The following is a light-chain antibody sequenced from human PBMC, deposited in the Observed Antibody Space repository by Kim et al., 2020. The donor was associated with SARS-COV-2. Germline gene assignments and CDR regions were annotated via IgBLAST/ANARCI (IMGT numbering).Light chain of an antibody. CDR2: DAS. Sequence: PGGRATLSCRASQSVGTLLAWYQQKPGQAPRPLIFDASTRATGIPARFSGSGSGTNFTLTISSLEPEDFAVYYCQQRGSWPPITFGQGTRLE. V-gene: IGKV3-11*01. CDR1: QSVGTL. CDR3: QQRGSWPPIT. J-gene: IGKJ5*01.